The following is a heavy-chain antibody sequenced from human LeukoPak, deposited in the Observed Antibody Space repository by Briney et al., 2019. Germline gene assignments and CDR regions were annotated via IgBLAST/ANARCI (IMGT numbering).Heavy chain of an antibody. Sequence: SETLSLTCTVSGGSISSGSYYWSWIRQPAGKGLEWIGRIYTSGSTNYNPSLKSRVTISVDTSKNQFSLKLSSVTAADTAVYYCARGGYDSVFDNWGQGTLVTVSS. CDR1: GGSISSGSYY. CDR2: IYTSGST. CDR3: ARGGYDSVFDN. J-gene: IGHJ4*02. D-gene: IGHD3-3*01. V-gene: IGHV4-61*02.